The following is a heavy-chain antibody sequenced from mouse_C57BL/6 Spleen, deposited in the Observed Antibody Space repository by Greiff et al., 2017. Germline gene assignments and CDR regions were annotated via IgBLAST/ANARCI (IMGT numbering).Heavy chain of an antibody. V-gene: IGHV1-7*01. J-gene: IGHJ2*01. CDR2: INPSSGYP. Sequence: QVQLKQSGAELAKPGASVKLSCKASGYTFTSYWLHWVKQRPGQGLEWIGYINPSSGYPKYNQTFKDKATLTADKSSRAAYMQLSILTYEDSAFYYCARDYCSSCDYWGEGTTLSVSS. CDR3: ARDYCSSCDY. D-gene: IGHD1-1*01. CDR1: GYTFTSYW.